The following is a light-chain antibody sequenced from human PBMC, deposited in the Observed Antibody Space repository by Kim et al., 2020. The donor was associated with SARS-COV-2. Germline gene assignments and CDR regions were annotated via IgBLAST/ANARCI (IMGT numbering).Light chain of an antibody. V-gene: IGKV1-16*01. Sequence: ASVGDRVTITCRASQSISPYLDWYQQKPGKAPTLLIYAASSLQSGVPLRFSGSGSGTEFTLTISSLQPEDFATYYCQQYNTYPSTFGQGTKVEIK. CDR3: QQYNTYPST. J-gene: IGKJ1*01. CDR2: AAS. CDR1: QSISPY.